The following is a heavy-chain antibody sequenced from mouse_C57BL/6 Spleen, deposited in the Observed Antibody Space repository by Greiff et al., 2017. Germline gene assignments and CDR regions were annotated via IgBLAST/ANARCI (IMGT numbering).Heavy chain of an antibody. J-gene: IGHJ4*01. CDR1: GYTFTDYN. D-gene: IGHD2-3*01. Sequence: EVQLQQSGPELVKPGASVKMSCKASGYTFTDYNMHWVKQSHGKSLEWIGYINPNNGGTSYNQKFKGKATLTVNKSSSTAYMELRSLTSEDSAVYYCARYDGYLYYAMDYWGQGTSVTVSS. CDR2: INPNNGGT. CDR3: ARYDGYLYYAMDY. V-gene: IGHV1-22*01.